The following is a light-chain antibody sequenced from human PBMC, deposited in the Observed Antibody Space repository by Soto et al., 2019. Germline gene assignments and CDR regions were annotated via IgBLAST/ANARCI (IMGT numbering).Light chain of an antibody. V-gene: IGKV1-39*01. CDR2: AAS. CDR3: QQSYRTPYT. Sequence: DIQMTQSPSSLSASVGDRVTVTCRASQSIRNYLNWYQQIPGKAPNLLIYAASNLQDGVPSRFSGRGSGTDFILTISSLQPEDFATYYCQQSYRTPYTFGHGNKLEIK. J-gene: IGKJ2*01. CDR1: QSIRNY.